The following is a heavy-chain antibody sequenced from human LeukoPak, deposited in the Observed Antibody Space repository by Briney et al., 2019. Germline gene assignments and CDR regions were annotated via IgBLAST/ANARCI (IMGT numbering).Heavy chain of an antibody. CDR2: VYPGDSDT. CDR3: ARQQLYYDNTGYGGLDY. J-gene: IGHJ4*02. D-gene: IGHD3-22*01. Sequence: GESLKISCTVSGYHFTNYWIGWVRQMPGKGLEWMGIVYPGDSDTRYSPSFRGQVTISADKAITTAYLQWSSLKASDTAIYYCARQQLYYDNTGYGGLDYWGQGTLVTVSS. V-gene: IGHV5-51*01. CDR1: GYHFTNYW.